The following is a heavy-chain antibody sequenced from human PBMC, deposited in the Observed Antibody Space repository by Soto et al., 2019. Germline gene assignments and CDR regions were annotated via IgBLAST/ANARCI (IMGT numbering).Heavy chain of an antibody. D-gene: IGHD6-6*01. J-gene: IGHJ4*02. CDR2: ISPSGTT. CDR3: ARAPKVSGSAQTRPDF. V-gene: IGHV4-34*01. CDR1: SGSLSGYY. Sequence: QVQLHQWGAGLLKPSETLSLACSLYSGSLSGYYWSWIRQPPGKGLAWIGEISPSGTTNYSPSLKSRVSISVDTSKNQFSLNLTSLTAADTAVYYCARAPKVSGSAQTRPDFWGQGSLVTVSS.